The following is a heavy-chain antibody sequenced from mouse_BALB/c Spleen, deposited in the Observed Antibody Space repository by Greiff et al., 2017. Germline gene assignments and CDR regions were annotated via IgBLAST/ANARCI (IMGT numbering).Heavy chain of an antibody. Sequence: EVKLQESGGGLVKPGGSLKLSCAASGFTFSDYYMYWVRQTPEKRLEWVATISDGGSYTYYPDSVKGRFTISRDNAKNNLYLQMSSLKSEDTAMYYCARAGGYYEDYWGQGTTLTVSS. CDR3: ARAGGYYEDY. CDR1: GFTFSDYY. CDR2: ISDGGSYT. J-gene: IGHJ2*01. D-gene: IGHD2-3*01. V-gene: IGHV5-4*02.